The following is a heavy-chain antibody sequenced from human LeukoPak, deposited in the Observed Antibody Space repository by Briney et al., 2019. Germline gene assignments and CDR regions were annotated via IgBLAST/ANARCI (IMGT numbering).Heavy chain of an antibody. CDR1: GYTFTSYG. CDR2: ISAYDGNT. Sequence: ASVKVSRKASGYTFTSYGISWVRQAPGQGLEWMGWISAYDGNTNYAQRLQGSVTMTTDTSTSTAYMELRSLRSDDTAVYYCARGFLEWLSGGYLDYWGQGTLVTVSS. V-gene: IGHV1-18*01. CDR3: ARGFLEWLSGGYLDY. J-gene: IGHJ4*02. D-gene: IGHD3-3*01.